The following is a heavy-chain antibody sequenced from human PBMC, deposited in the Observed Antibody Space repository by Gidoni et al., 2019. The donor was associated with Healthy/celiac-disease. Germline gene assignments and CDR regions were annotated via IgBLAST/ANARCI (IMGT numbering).Heavy chain of an antibody. J-gene: IGHJ3*02. Sequence: EVQLVESGGGLVQPGRSLRLSCAASGFTFDDYAMHWVRQVPGKGLEWVSSISWNSGSMGYADSVKGRFTISRDNAKNSLYLQMNSLRADDTALYYCAKDREDSGFPPFNIWGQGTMVTVSS. CDR3: AKDREDSGFPPFNI. V-gene: IGHV3-9*01. CDR1: GFTFDDYA. CDR2: ISWNSGSM. D-gene: IGHD3-22*01.